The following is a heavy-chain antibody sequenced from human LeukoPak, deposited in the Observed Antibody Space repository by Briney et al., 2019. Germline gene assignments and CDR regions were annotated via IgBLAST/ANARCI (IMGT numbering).Heavy chain of an antibody. J-gene: IGHJ5*02. D-gene: IGHD5-24*01. CDR2: INTNTGNP. CDR1: GNTFTIYV. CDR3: ATRPPGTGYNSGWFDP. V-gene: IGHV7-4-1*02. Sequence: ASVKVSCKASGNTFTIYVVHWVRQAPGQGFEWMGWINTNTGNPKYAQGSTGRLVFSFDASVSTAYLQISGLKAEDTAVYYCATRPPGTGYNSGWFDPWGQGTLVTVSS.